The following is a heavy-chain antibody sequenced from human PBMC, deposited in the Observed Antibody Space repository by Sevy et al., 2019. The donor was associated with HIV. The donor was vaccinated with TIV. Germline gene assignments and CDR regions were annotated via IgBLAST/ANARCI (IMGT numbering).Heavy chain of an antibody. J-gene: IGHJ3*02. CDR3: ARDRVVPAANDAFDI. CDR1: GFTFSSYS. D-gene: IGHD2-2*01. Sequence: GGYLRLSCAASGFTFSSYSMNWVRQAPGKGLEWVSSISSSSSYIYYADSVKGRFTISRDNAKNSLYLQMNSLRTDDTAVYYCARDRVVPAANDAFDIWGQGTMVTVSS. CDR2: ISSSSSYI. V-gene: IGHV3-21*01.